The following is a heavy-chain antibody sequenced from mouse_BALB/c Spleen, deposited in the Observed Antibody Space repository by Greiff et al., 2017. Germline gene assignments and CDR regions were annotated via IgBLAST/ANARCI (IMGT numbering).Heavy chain of an antibody. D-gene: IGHD4-1*01. V-gene: IGHV2-9*02. CDR3: AREVGRGYYAMDY. Sequence: QVQLKESGPSLVAPSQSLSITCTVSGFSLTSYGVHWVRQPPGKGLEWLGVIWAGGSTNYNSALMSRLSISKDNSKSQVFLKMNSLQTDDTAMYYCAREVGRGYYAMDYWGQGTSVTVSS. J-gene: IGHJ4*01. CDR1: GFSLTSYG. CDR2: IWAGGST.